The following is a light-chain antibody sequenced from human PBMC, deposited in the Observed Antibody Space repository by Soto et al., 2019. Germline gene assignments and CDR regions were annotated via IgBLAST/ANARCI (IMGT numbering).Light chain of an antibody. CDR3: AAWDDSLSGVV. CDR1: SSNIWSNY. V-gene: IGLV1-47*01. Sequence: QSVVTQPPSASGTPGQRVTISCSGSSSNIWSNYVYWYQQLPGTAPKLLIDRNNQRPSGVPDRFSGSKSGTSADLAISGLRSEDEADYYCAAWDDSLSGVVFGGGTQLTVL. J-gene: IGLJ3*02. CDR2: RNN.